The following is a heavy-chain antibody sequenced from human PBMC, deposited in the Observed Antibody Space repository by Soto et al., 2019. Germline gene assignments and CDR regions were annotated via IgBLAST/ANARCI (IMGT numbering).Heavy chain of an antibody. CDR1: GVHFDSYG. D-gene: IGHD3-10*01. Sequence: QVQLVESGGGVVQPGRSLRLSCAASGVHFDSYGMHWVRQAPGKGPEWVATIPYDGENKYYADSVKGRFTISRDNFKSTLHLQMNSLRTEDTAVYYCAKVPYGSGSYYTQYYYFGMDVWGHGTTVTVSS. V-gene: IGHV3-30*18. CDR2: IPYDGENK. J-gene: IGHJ6*02. CDR3: AKVPYGSGSYYTQYYYFGMDV.